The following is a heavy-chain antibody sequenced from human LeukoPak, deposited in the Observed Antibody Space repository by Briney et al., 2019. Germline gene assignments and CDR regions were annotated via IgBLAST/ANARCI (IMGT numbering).Heavy chain of an antibody. CDR2: ILSDGSKE. CDR1: GFTFSSYG. D-gene: IGHD6-13*01. J-gene: IGHJ4*02. V-gene: IGHV3-30*19. Sequence: GGSLRLSCAASGFTFSSYGMHWVRQAPGKGLEWVAVILSDGSKEFYTDSVKGRFTISRDNSKNTLYLQMNSLRAEDTAVYYCARDPEPVYSSSWWGFDYWGQGTLVTVSS. CDR3: ARDPEPVYSSSWWGFDY.